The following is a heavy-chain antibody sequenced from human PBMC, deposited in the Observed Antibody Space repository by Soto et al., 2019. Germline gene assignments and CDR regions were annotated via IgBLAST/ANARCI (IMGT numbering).Heavy chain of an antibody. CDR3: ARYSGYDWGGFFDY. D-gene: IGHD5-12*01. CDR1: GFTFDDYG. Sequence: PGGSLRLSCAASGFTFDDYGMSWVRQAPGKGLEWVSGINWNGGSTGYADSVKGRFTISRDNAKNSLYLQMNSLRAEDTALYYCARYSGYDWGGFFDYWGQGTLVTVSS. CDR2: INWNGGST. V-gene: IGHV3-20*04. J-gene: IGHJ4*02.